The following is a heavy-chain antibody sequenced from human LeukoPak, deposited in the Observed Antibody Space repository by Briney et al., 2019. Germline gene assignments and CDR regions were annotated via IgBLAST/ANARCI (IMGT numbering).Heavy chain of an antibody. Sequence: GGSLRLSCAASGFIFSDYEMNWVRQAPGKGLEWVSYISGLGGTTVYYADSVKGRFIISRDNARNSLYLQMNSLRAEDTAVYYCVPLSDYGDNSHAFGIWGQGTLVTVSS. CDR3: VPLSDYGDNSHAFGI. CDR1: GFIFSDYE. J-gene: IGHJ3*02. V-gene: IGHV3-48*03. CDR2: ISGLGGTTV. D-gene: IGHD4-23*01.